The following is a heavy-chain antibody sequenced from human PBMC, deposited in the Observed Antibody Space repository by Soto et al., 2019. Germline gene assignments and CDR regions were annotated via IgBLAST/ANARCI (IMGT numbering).Heavy chain of an antibody. J-gene: IGHJ4*02. D-gene: IGHD3-3*01. V-gene: IGHV3-30-3*01. CDR1: GFTFSNYV. CDR3: AREFTNYFDY. Sequence: GGSLRLSCAASGFTFSNYVMHWVRQAPGKGLEWVAVVSYDGNNKFYADSVKGRFTISRDHSENTLYLQMNSLRAEDTAIYYCAREFTNYFDYWGQGTLVTVSS. CDR2: VSYDGNNK.